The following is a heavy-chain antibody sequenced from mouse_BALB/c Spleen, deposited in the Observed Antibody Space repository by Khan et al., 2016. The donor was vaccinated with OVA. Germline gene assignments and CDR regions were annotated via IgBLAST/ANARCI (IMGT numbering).Heavy chain of an antibody. D-gene: IGHD1-1*01. CDR2: IYPGAGNT. CDR1: GYAFSTYW. CDR3: AAEEYSGNRRAWFAY. Sequence: QVQLKQSGAELVRPGSSVKISCKASGYAFSTYWMNWVKQRPGQGLEWIGQIYPGAGNTNYNGDFKGKASLTADTSSSTAYMQLSSLASEDSAVYFSAAEEYSGNRRAWFAYWGQGTLVTVSA. V-gene: IGHV1-80*01. J-gene: IGHJ3*01.